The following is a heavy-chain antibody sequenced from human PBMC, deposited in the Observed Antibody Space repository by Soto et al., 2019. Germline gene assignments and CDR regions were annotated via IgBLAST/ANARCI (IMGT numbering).Heavy chain of an antibody. V-gene: IGHV4-31*03. D-gene: IGHD5-12*01. J-gene: IGHJ6*02. CDR3: VRESPYTTIYYYGMDV. CDR1: GGSISSGGYY. CDR2: IYYSGST. Sequence: QVQLQESGPGLVKPSQTLSLTCTVSGGSISSGGYYWSWIRQHPGKGLEWIGYIYYSGSTYYNPSLKSRVTISVDTSKNQFSLKLSSVTAADTAVYYCVRESPYTTIYYYGMDVWGQGTTVTVSS.